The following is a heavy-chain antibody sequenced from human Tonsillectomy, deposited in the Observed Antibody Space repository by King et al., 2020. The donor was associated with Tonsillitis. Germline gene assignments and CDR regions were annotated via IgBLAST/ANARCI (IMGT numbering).Heavy chain of an antibody. Sequence: QLVQSGAEVKKPGSSVKVSCKASGGTFSSYAISRVRQAPGQGLEWMGRIIPILGIANYAQKFQGRVTITADKSTSTAYMELSSLRSEDTAVYYCARDPKRTGMIDYWGQGTLVTVSS. CDR1: GGTFSSYA. V-gene: IGHV1-69*04. CDR3: ARDPKRTGMIDY. D-gene: IGHD1-14*01. J-gene: IGHJ4*02. CDR2: IIPILGIA.